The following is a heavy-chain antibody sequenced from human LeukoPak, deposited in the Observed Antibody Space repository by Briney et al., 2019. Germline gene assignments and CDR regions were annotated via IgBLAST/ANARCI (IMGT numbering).Heavy chain of an antibody. CDR2: MNPNSGNT. Sequence: WMNPNSGNTGYAQNFQGRVTMTRNTSITTAYMELSSLTSEDTAVYYCARSPHTSGWPQQYYWGQGTLVTVSS. J-gene: IGHJ4*02. CDR3: ARSPHTSGWPQQYY. D-gene: IGHD6-19*01. V-gene: IGHV1-8*01.